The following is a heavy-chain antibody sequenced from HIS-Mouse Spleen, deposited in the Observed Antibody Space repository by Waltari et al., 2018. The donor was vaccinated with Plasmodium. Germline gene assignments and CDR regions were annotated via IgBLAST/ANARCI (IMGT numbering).Heavy chain of an antibody. J-gene: IGHJ3*02. V-gene: IGHV3-15*01. Sequence: EVQLVESGGGLVKPGGSLRLSCAASGFTFSNAWMSWVRQAPGKGLEWVGRIKSKTDGETTDYAAHVKGRFTISRDDSKNTLYLQMNSLKTEDTAVYYCTTGLGAFDIWGQGTMVTVSS. CDR2: IKSKTDGETT. CDR1: GFTFSNAW. CDR3: TTGLGAFDI.